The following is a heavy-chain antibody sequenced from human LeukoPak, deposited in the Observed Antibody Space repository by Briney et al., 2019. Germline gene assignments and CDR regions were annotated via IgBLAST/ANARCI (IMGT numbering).Heavy chain of an antibody. CDR2: IIPILGIA. V-gene: IGHV1-69*04. J-gene: IGHJ1*01. CDR3: ARLCSGGSCYGDFQH. Sequence: SVKVSCKASGYTFTSYAISWVRQAPGQGLEWMGRIIPILGIANYAQKFQGRVTITADKSTSTAYMELSSLRSEDTAVYYCARLCSGGSCYGDFQHWGQGTLVTVSS. D-gene: IGHD2-15*01. CDR1: GYTFTSYA.